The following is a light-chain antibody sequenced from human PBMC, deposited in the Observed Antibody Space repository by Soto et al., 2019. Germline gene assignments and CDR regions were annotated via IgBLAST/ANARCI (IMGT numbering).Light chain of an antibody. CDR3: QQANSFPLLT. Sequence: DIQMTQSPSSVSASVGDRVTITCRASQSVANWLAWYQQKAGKAPKLLIYAASSLQSGAPSRFSGSGSGTDFSLTISSLQPDDFATHYCQQANSFPLLTFGGGTKVEI. CDR2: AAS. CDR1: QSVANW. J-gene: IGKJ4*01. V-gene: IGKV1-12*01.